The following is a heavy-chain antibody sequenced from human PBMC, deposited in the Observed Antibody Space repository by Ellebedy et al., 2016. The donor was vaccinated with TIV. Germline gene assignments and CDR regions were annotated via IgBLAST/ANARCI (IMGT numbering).Heavy chain of an antibody. CDR3: ARRHWIYGGNSDYGWVDY. D-gene: IGHD4-23*01. J-gene: IGHJ4*02. CDR1: GYSFTSYW. V-gene: IGHV5-51*01. CDR2: IYPGDSDT. Sequence: GESLKISCKGSGYSFTSYWIGWVRQMPGKGLEWMGIIYPGDSDTRYSPSFQGQVTISADKSISTAYLQWSSLKASDTAMYYCARRHWIYGGNSDYGWVDYWGQGTLVTVSS.